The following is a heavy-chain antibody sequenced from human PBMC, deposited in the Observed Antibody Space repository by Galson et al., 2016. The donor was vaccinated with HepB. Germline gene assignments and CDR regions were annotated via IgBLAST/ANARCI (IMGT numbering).Heavy chain of an antibody. D-gene: IGHD2-15*01. V-gene: IGHV3-23*01. CDR3: ATRRPCSGVTCYGLEY. Sequence: SLRLSCAASGFTFTRYTMHWVRQAPGKGLEWISDIDGTGGTINYADSVMARFSIFRDNSKNTLHLQMNGLRAEDTALYYCATRRPCSGVTCYGLEYWGQGTLVIVSS. CDR1: GFTFTRYT. J-gene: IGHJ4*02. CDR2: IDGTGGTI.